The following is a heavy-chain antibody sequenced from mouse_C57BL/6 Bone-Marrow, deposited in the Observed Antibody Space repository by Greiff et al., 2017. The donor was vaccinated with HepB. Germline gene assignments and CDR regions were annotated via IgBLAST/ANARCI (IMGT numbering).Heavy chain of an antibody. D-gene: IGHD1-1*01. CDR3: ALLLRSKAWFAY. Sequence: QVHVKQSGAELARPGASVKLSCKASGYTFTSYGISWVKQRTGQGLEWIGEIYPRSGNTYYNEKFKGKATLTADKSSSTAYMELRSLTSEDSAVYFCALLLRSKAWFAYWGQGTLVTVSA. CDR2: IYPRSGNT. CDR1: GYTFTSYG. V-gene: IGHV1-81*01. J-gene: IGHJ3*01.